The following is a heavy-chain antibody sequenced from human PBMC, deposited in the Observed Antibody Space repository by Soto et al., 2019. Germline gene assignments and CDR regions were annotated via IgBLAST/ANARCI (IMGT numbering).Heavy chain of an antibody. CDR1: GYKFTSYY. Sequence: ASVKVTCKASGYKFTSYYMHWVRQAPGQGLEWMGIINPSGGSTSYAQKFQGRVTMTRDTSTSTVYMELSSLRSEDTAVYYCARALYYDILTGYYSPSYFFYCFDVRRQGPTFPTSS. V-gene: IGHV1-46*01. D-gene: IGHD3-9*01. CDR2: INPSGGST. J-gene: IGHJ6*02. CDR3: ARALYYDILTGYYSPSYFFYCFDV.